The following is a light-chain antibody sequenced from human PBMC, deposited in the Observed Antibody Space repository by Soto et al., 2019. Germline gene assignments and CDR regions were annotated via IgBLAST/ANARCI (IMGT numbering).Light chain of an antibody. Sequence: DIQMTQSPSSLSASVGDTVTITCRASQSISVHLNWYQQKGGKVPKLLIYAASNLYSGVQSRFSGSGSETEFAITSSSLQPEYFANYCCQQSYCFPYPFGQGTRLEIK. CDR3: QQSYCFPYP. CDR1: QSISVH. CDR2: AAS. V-gene: IGKV1-39*01. J-gene: IGKJ2*01.